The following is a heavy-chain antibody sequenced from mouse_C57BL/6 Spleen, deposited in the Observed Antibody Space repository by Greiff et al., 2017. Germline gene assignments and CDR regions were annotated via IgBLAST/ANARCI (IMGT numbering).Heavy chain of an antibody. D-gene: IGHD1-3*01. CDR1: GYTFTDYE. CDR2: IDPETGGT. V-gene: IGHV1-15*01. J-gene: IGHJ4*01. CDR3: TRESSSYAMDY. Sequence: VQLQQSGAELVRPGASVTLSCKASGYTFTDYEMHWVKQTPVHGLEWIGAIDPETGGTAYNQKFKGKAILTADKSSSTAYMELRSLTSEDSAVYYCTRESSSYAMDYWGQGTSVTVSS.